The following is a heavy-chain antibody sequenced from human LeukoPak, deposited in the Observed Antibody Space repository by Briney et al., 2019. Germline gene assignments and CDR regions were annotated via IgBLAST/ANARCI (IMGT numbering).Heavy chain of an antibody. D-gene: IGHD4-17*01. V-gene: IGHV3-64*01. CDR1: GFTFRSHT. CDR2: ISSSGGST. CDR3: ARTLKGRYGDYRVIY. Sequence: GGSLRLSCAASGFTFRSHTMHWVRQAPGKGLEYVSGISSSGGSTFYANSVKGRFTISRDNSKNTLYLQMGSLRAEDTAVYYCARTLKGRYGDYRVIYWGQGTLVTVSS. J-gene: IGHJ4*02.